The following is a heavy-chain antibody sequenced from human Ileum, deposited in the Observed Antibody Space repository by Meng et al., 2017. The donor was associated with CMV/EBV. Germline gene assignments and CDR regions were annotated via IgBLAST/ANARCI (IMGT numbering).Heavy chain of an antibody. D-gene: IGHD5-24*01. CDR1: GFTFRDYW. CDR3: AREEPGGAVTMDL. J-gene: IGHJ5*02. CDR2: IEHDGRRV. Sequence: GESLKISWAGSGFTFRDYWRSWVRQAPGKGLEWVANIEHDGRRVYYVDSVQGRFTISTDTAKASLYLHMDSLRTEDTAVYYCAREEPGGAVTMDLWGQGTLVTVSS. V-gene: IGHV3-7*01.